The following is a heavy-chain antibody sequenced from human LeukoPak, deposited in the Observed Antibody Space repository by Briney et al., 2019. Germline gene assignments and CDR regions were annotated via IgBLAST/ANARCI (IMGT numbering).Heavy chain of an antibody. CDR2: ISYDGSNK. CDR1: GCTFSSYA. Sequence: PGGSLRLSCAAAGCTFSSYAMSWVRQARGKGLGWGAVISYDGSNKYYADSVKGRFTISRNNSKNTLYLQMTSLRAEDTAVYDCARDEGELWPFDCWGQGTLVTVSS. J-gene: IGHJ4*02. V-gene: IGHV3-30-3*01. CDR3: ARDEGELWPFDC. D-gene: IGHD5-18*01.